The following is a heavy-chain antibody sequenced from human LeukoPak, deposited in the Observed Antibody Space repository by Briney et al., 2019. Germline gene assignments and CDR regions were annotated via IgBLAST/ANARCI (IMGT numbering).Heavy chain of an antibody. J-gene: IGHJ4*02. V-gene: IGHV3-11*04. D-gene: IGHD3-10*01. Sequence: GGSLRLSCAASGFTFSDYYMNWIRQAPGKGLEWVSYISSSGSTIYYADSVKGRFTISRDNAKNSLYLQMNSLRAEDTAVYYCAREMGLLWFGELPDWGQGTLVTVSS. CDR2: ISSSGSTI. CDR1: GFTFSDYY. CDR3: AREMGLLWFGELPD.